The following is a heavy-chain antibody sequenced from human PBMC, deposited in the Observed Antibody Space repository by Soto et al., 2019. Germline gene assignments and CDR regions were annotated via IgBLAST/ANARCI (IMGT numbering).Heavy chain of an antibody. CDR1: GFTFSSYA. D-gene: IGHD3-16*02. CDR2: ISGSGGST. J-gene: IGHJ4*02. CDR3: AKENYVWGSYRYDSFEFHQVQGSFDY. Sequence: GGSLRLSCAASGFTFSSYAMSWVRQAPGKGLEWVSAISGSGGSTYYADSVKGRFTISRDNSKNTLYLQMNSLRAEDTAVYYCAKENYVWGSYRYDSFEFHQVQGSFDYWGQGTLVTVSS. V-gene: IGHV3-23*01.